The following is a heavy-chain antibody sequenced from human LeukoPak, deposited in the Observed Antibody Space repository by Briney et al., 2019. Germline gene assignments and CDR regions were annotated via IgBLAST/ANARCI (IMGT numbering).Heavy chain of an antibody. D-gene: IGHD3-10*01. CDR1: GYTFTGYY. J-gene: IGHJ4*02. Sequence: ASVKVSCKASGYTFTGYYMHWVRQAPGQGLEWMGRINPNSGGTNYAQKFQGRVTMTRGTSISTAYMELSRLRSDDTAVYYCASLRITMVRGVIKTRDFDYWGQGTLVTVSS. CDR3: ASLRITMVRGVIKTRDFDY. CDR2: INPNSGGT. V-gene: IGHV1-2*06.